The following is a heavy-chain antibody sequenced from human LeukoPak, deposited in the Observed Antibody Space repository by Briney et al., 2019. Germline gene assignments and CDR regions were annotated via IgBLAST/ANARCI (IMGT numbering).Heavy chain of an antibody. J-gene: IGHJ4*02. CDR3: ARHSTMIVVVTLLGDREFDY. V-gene: IGHV5-51*01. D-gene: IGHD3-22*01. CDR2: IYPGDSDT. CDR1: GYSFTSYW. Sequence: GESLKISCKGSGYSFTSYWIGWVRQMPGKGLEWMGIIYPGDSDTRYSPSFQGQVTISADKSICTAYLQWSSLKASDTAMYYCARHSTMIVVVTLLGDREFDYWGQGTLVTVSS.